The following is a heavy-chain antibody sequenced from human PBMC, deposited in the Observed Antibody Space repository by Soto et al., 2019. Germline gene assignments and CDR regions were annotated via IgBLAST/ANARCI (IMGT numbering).Heavy chain of an antibody. D-gene: IGHD6-13*01. CDR1: GGSISSYY. CDR2: IYYSGST. V-gene: IGHV4-59*01. CDR3: ARALGYSSSWYWFDP. J-gene: IGHJ5*02. Sequence: PSETLSLTCTVSGGSISSYYWSWIRQPPGKGLEWIGYIYYSGSTNYNPSLKSRVTISVDTSKNQFSLKLSSVTAADTAVYYCARALGYSSSWYWFDPWGQGTLVTSPQ.